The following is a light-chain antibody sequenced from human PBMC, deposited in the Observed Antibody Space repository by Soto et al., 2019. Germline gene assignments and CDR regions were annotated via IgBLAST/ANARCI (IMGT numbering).Light chain of an antibody. CDR2: GNN. V-gene: IGLV1-40*01. CDR3: QSYDISLSGSVV. Sequence: QAVVTQPPSVSGAPGQRVTISCTGSSSNLGAGYDVHWYQQFPGTAPKLLISGNNNRPSGVPDRFSGSKSGTSASLAITGLQSDDEADYYCQSYDISLSGSVVFGGGTKLTVL. CDR1: SSNLGAGYD. J-gene: IGLJ2*01.